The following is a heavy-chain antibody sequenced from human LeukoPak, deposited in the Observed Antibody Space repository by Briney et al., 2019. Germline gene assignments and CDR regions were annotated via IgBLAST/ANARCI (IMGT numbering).Heavy chain of an antibody. D-gene: IGHD2-15*01. V-gene: IGHV3-30*03. CDR2: ISYDGSNK. CDR1: GFTFSSYG. J-gene: IGHJ6*03. Sequence: GGSLRLSCAASGFTFSSYGMHWVRQAPGKGLEWVAVISYDGSNKYYADSVKGRFTISRDNSKNTLYLQMNSLRAEDTAVYYCARVMGGSYYYYYMDVWGKGTTVTVSS. CDR3: ARVMGGSYYYYYMDV.